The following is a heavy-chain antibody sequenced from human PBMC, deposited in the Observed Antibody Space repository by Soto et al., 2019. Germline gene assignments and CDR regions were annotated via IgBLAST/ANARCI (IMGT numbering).Heavy chain of an antibody. CDR3: ARAPTWTTGWFDP. Sequence: QVQLQESGPGLVKPSQTLSLTCTVSGGSISSGDYYWIWTRQPPGKGLEWIGYIYYGGSTYYNPSLQNRVTTSVDTSKNQFSRKLSSVTAADTAVDYCARAPTWTTGWFDPWGQGTLVTVSS. CDR2: IYYGGST. V-gene: IGHV4-30-4*01. D-gene: IGHD3-3*01. CDR1: GGSISSGDYY. J-gene: IGHJ5*02.